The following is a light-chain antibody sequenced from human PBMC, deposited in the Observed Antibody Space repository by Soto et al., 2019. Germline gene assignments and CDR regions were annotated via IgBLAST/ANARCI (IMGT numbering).Light chain of an antibody. Sequence: EIVLTQSQGTLSLSPGERATLSCRASQSVSNNYLAWYQRKPGQAPRLLIYGASSRATDIPTRFSGSGSGTDFTLTSTRREPDDFGVYYWQQYGSSPPTFGQGTKVEIK. CDR2: GAS. V-gene: IGKV3-20*01. J-gene: IGKJ1*01. CDR3: QQYGSSPPT. CDR1: QSVSNNY.